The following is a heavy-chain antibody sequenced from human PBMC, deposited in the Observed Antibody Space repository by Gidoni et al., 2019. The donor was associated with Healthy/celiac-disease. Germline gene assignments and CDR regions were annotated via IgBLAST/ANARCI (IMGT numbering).Heavy chain of an antibody. CDR1: GGTFSSYA. J-gene: IGHJ5*02. D-gene: IGHD1-26*01. Sequence: QVQLVQSGAEVKKPGSSVKVSCKAAGGTFSSYAISWVRQAPGQGLEWMGGIIPIFGTANYGQKFQGRVTITADESTSTAYMELSSLRSEDTAVYYCARLPYSGSYLDWFDPWGQGTLVTVSS. CDR2: IIPIFGTA. CDR3: ARLPYSGSYLDWFDP. V-gene: IGHV1-69*01.